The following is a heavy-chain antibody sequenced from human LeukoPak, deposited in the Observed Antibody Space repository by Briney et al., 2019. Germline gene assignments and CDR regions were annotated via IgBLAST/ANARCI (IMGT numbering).Heavy chain of an antibody. J-gene: IGHJ5*02. CDR2: INHSGST. D-gene: IGHD3-3*02. CDR3: APQQAFSPYNWFDP. V-gene: IGHV4-34*01. Sequence: KPSETLSLTCAVYGGSFSGYYWSWIRQPPGKGLEWIGEINHSGSTNYNPTLKSRVTISVDTSKNQFSLKLTSLTAADTAVYYCAPQQAFSPYNWFDPWGQGTLVTVSS. CDR1: GGSFSGYY.